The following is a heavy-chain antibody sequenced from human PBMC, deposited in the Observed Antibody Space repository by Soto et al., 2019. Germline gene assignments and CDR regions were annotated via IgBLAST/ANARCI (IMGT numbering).Heavy chain of an antibody. CDR2: ISGSGGST. CDR3: AKDPGCGGDCYYNWFDP. V-gene: IGHV3-23*01. Sequence: EVQLLESGGGLVQPGGSLRLSCAASGFTFSSYAMSWVRQAPGKGLEWVSAISGSGGSTYYADSVKGRFTISRDNSKNTLYLQMNSPRAEDTAVYYCAKDPGCGGDCYYNWFDPWGQGTLVTVSS. D-gene: IGHD2-21*02. CDR1: GFTFSSYA. J-gene: IGHJ5*02.